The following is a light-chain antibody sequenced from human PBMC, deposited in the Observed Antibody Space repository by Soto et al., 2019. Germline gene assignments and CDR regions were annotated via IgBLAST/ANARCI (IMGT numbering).Light chain of an antibody. V-gene: IGLV2-14*01. J-gene: IGLJ1*01. CDR1: SIDVGDYNY. CDR3: SSYTTSSTPSYG. CDR2: EVS. Sequence: SALTQPASVSGSPGQSITISCTGTSIDVGDYNYVSWYQHHPGKAPKLIIYEVSNRPSGVSNRFSGSSSDNTASLTISGLLPDDEADYYCSSYTTSSTPSYGFGTGTKVTV.